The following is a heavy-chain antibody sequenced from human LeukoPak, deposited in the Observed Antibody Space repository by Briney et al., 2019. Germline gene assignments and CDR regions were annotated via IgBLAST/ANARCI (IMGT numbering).Heavy chain of an antibody. Sequence: PGGSLRLSCAASGFTFDDYGMSWVRQAPGKGLEWVSVIYSGGSTYYADSVKGRFTISRDNSKNTLYLQMNSLRAEDTAVYYCARDPMYSSYWHDYWGQGTLVTVSS. D-gene: IGHD6-6*01. CDR3: ARDPMYSSYWHDY. V-gene: IGHV3-66*01. J-gene: IGHJ4*02. CDR2: IYSGGST. CDR1: GFTFDDYG.